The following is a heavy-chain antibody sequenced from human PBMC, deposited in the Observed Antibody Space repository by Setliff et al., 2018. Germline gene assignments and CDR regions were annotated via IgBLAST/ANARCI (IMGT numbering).Heavy chain of an antibody. Sequence: SETLSLTCTVSGGSISSGSYYWSWIRQPAGKGLEWIGHIYTSGSTNYNPPLKSRVTISVDTSKNQFSLKLSSVTAADTAVYYCAREQSNYDFWSGYYGSYYYYMDVWGKGTTVTVSS. CDR2: IYTSGST. CDR1: GGSISSGSYY. CDR3: AREQSNYDFWSGYYGSYYYYMDV. V-gene: IGHV4-61*09. J-gene: IGHJ6*03. D-gene: IGHD3-3*01.